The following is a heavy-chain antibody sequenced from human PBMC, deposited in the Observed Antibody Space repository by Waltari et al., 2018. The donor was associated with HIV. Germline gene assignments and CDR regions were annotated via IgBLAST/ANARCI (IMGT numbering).Heavy chain of an antibody. CDR3: VKERGPFNGFDI. Sequence: QVYLMESGGGVVQPGGSLKLSCSQSGCTFSVYGMHWVRQAPGKGLEWVAVIWSDGYNKFYADSVRGRFTFSRDNSKYTLSLQMNSLRAEDTALYYCVKERGPFNGFDIWGQGTMVTVSS. V-gene: IGHV3-33*06. D-gene: IGHD3-16*01. CDR2: IWSDGYNK. J-gene: IGHJ3*02. CDR1: GCTFSVYG.